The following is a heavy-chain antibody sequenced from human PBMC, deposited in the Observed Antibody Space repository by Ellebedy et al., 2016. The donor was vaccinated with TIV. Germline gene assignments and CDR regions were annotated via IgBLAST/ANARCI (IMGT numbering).Heavy chain of an antibody. D-gene: IGHD5-18*01. CDR3: SKGPTSMIMRGWFDP. J-gene: IGHJ5*02. CDR1: GFTLSSYA. V-gene: IGHV3-23*01. Sequence: GESLKISCAASGFTLSSYAMSWVRQAPGKGLEWVSAISGSGGSTYYADSVKGRFTISRDNSKNTLYLQMNSLRAEDTALYYCSKGPTSMIMRGWFDPWGQGTLVTVSS. CDR2: ISGSGGST.